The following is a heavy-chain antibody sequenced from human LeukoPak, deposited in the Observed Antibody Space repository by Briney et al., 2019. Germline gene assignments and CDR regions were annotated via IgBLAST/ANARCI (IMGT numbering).Heavy chain of an antibody. V-gene: IGHV4-30-2*01. CDR1: GGSISSGGYY. CDR2: IYHSGST. D-gene: IGHD2-2*01. CDR3: ARDGLVVPAARGYYYYMDV. J-gene: IGHJ6*03. Sequence: PSQTLSLTCTVSGGSISSGGYYWSWIRQPPGKGLEWIGYIYHSGSTNYNPSLKSRVTISVDTSKNQFSLKLSSVTAADTAVYYCARDGLVVPAARGYYYYMDVWGKGTTVTVSS.